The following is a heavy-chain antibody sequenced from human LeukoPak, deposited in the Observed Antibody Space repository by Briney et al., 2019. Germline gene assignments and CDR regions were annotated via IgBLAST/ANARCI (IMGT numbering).Heavy chain of an antibody. CDR2: IIPIFGTA. D-gene: IGHD6-19*01. CDR1: GGTFSSYA. CDR3: ARHPQWLVHDAFDI. V-gene: IGHV1-69*13. J-gene: IGHJ3*02. Sequence: GASVKVSCKASGGTFSSYAISWVRQAPGQGLEWMGGIIPIFGTANYAQKFQGRVTITADESTSTAYMELSSLRSEDTAVYYCARHPQWLVHDAFDIWGQGTMVTVSS.